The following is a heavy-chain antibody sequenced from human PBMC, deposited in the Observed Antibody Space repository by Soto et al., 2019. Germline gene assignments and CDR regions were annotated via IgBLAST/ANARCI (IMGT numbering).Heavy chain of an antibody. V-gene: IGHV4-31*02. CDR2: IYYSGST. CDR1: GGSISSGCYD. Sequence: PXETMSLSWTVAGGSISSGCYDWSWIRQHPGKGLEWIGYIYYSGSTYYNPSLKSRVTISVDTSKNQFSLKLSSVTAADTAVYYCARDAPLASRLDNWGQGTLVTVSS. J-gene: IGHJ4*02. CDR3: ARDAPLASRLDN.